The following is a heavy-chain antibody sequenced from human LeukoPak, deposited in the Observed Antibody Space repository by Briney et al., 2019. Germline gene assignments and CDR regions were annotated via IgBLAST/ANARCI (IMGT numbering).Heavy chain of an antibody. J-gene: IGHJ4*02. V-gene: IGHV1-18*01. CDR3: ATAREAPDQGATPPHFDY. Sequence: ASVKVSCKASGYTFTSYGISWVRQAPGQGLEWMGWISAYNGNTNYAQKVQGRVTMTTDTSTSTVYMELSSLRSEDTAVYYCATAREAPDQGATPPHFDYWGQGTLVTVSS. D-gene: IGHD1-26*01. CDR1: GYTFTSYG. CDR2: ISAYNGNT.